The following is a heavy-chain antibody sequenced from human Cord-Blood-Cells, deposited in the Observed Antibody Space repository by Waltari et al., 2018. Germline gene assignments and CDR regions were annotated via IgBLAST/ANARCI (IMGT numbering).Heavy chain of an antibody. CDR3: ARVRIPFTSEYFDY. Sequence: SGFTFDDYGMSWVRQAPGKGLEWVSGINWNGGSTGYADSVKGRFTISRDNAKNSLYLQMNSLRAEDTALYYCARVRIPFTSEYFDYWGQGTLVTVSS. CDR2: INWNGGST. V-gene: IGHV3-20*03. CDR1: GFTFDDYG. D-gene: IGHD6-6*01. J-gene: IGHJ4*02.